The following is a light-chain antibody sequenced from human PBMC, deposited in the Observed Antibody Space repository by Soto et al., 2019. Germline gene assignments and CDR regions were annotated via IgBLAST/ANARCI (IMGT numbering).Light chain of an antibody. CDR3: QHRSSWPGA. CDR1: QSVSSSY. J-gene: IGKJ3*01. V-gene: IGKV3D-20*02. Sequence: EIVLTQSPGTLSLSPGERATLSCRASQSVSSSYLAWYQQKPGQAPRLLIYGASSRPTGIPDRFSGSGSGTDFTLTISSLEPEDFAVYYCQHRSSWPGAFGPGTKVDIK. CDR2: GAS.